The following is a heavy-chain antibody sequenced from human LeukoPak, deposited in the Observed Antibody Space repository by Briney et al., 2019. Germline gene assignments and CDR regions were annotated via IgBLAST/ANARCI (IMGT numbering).Heavy chain of an antibody. CDR3: AKDHRFGELFSRPPDY. CDR2: IRYDGSNK. CDR1: GVTFSSYG. J-gene: IGHJ4*02. V-gene: IGHV3-30*02. Sequence: PGGSLRLSCAASGVTFSSYGMHWVRQAPGKGLEGVAFIRYDGSNKYYADSVKGRFTISRDNSKNTLYLQMNSLRAEDTAVYYCAKDHRFGELFSRPPDYWGQGTLVTVSS. D-gene: IGHD3-10*01.